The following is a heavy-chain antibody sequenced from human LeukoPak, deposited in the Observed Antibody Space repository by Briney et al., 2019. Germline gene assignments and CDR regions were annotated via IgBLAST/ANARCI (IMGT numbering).Heavy chain of an antibody. V-gene: IGHV4-59*01. CDR1: GGSISSYY. J-gene: IGHJ4*02. Sequence: SETLSLTCTVSGGSISSYYWSWVRQPPGKGLEWIGYIYYSGSTNYNPSLKSRVTISVDTSKNQFSLKLSSVTAADTAVYYCAGQTTTYYDILTGYYKQYYFDCWGQGTLVTVSS. CDR2: IYYSGST. D-gene: IGHD3-9*01. CDR3: AGQTTTYYDILTGYYKQYYFDC.